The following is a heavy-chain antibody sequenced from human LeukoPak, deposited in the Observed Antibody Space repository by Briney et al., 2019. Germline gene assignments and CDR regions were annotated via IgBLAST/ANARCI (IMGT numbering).Heavy chain of an antibody. J-gene: IGHJ6*02. CDR3: ARGTPSSSGWLYYGMDV. D-gene: IGHD6-19*01. CDR2: ISYDGSNK. CDR1: GFTFSSYG. V-gene: IGHV3-30*03. Sequence: GGFLRLSCAASGFTFSSYGMHWVRQAPVKGLGWVAVISYDGSNKYYADSVKGRFTISRDNSKNTLYLQMNSLRAEDTAVYYCARGTPSSSGWLYYGMDVWGQGTTVTVSS.